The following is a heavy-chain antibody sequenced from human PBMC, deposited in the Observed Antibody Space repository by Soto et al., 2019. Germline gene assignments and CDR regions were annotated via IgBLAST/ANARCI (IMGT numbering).Heavy chain of an antibody. V-gene: IGHV4-31*03. CDR1: GGSINSGGYY. CDR2: IYYSGST. Sequence: SETLSLTCTVSGGSINSGGYYWSWIRQHPGKGLEWIGYIYYSGSTYYNPSLKSRVTISIDTSKNQFSLKLSSVTAADTAVYYCERAQKIFGIINVFDYWGQGTLVPVYS. D-gene: IGHD3-3*01. J-gene: IGHJ4*02. CDR3: ERAQKIFGIINVFDY.